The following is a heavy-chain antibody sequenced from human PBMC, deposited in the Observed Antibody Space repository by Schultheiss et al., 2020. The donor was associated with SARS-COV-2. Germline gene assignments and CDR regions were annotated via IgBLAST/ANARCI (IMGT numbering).Heavy chain of an antibody. CDR2: IYYSGST. CDR3: ARLLNYGDYSLGIDH. J-gene: IGHJ5*02. CDR1: GGSVSSGSYY. D-gene: IGHD4-17*01. V-gene: IGHV4-61*01. Sequence: SETLSLTCTVSGGSVSSGSYYWSWIRQPPGKGLEWIGYIYYSGSTNYNPSLKSRVTISVDTSKNQFSLKLSSVTAADTAVYYCARLLNYGDYSLGIDHWGQGTLVTVSS.